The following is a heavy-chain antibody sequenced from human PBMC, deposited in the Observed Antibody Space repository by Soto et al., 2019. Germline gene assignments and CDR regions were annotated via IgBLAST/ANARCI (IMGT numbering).Heavy chain of an antibody. CDR3: ARVRSGYYPTLDY. V-gene: IGHV3-33*01. D-gene: IGHD3-22*01. CDR1: GFTFSNYG. Sequence: QVQLVESGGGVVQPGRSLRLSCAASGFTFSNYGMHWVRQAPGKGLEWVAVICYDGSNRYYADSVRGRFTISRDNSKNTLYLQMNSLSAEATAVFYCARVRSGYYPTLDYWGQGTLVTVSS. CDR2: ICYDGSNR. J-gene: IGHJ4*02.